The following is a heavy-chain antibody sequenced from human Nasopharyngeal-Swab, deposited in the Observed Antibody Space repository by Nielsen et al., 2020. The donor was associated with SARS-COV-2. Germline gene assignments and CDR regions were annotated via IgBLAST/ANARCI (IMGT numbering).Heavy chain of an antibody. CDR2: INSDGSST. J-gene: IGHJ4*02. CDR3: AKLYGDYEDFDY. V-gene: IGHV3-74*01. D-gene: IGHD4-17*01. CDR1: GFTFSSYW. Sequence: GGSLRLSCAVSGFTFSSYWMHWVRQAPGKGLVWVSRINSDGSSTSYADSVKGRFTISRDNAKNTLYLQMKSLGAEDTALYYCAKLYGDYEDFDYWGQGTLVTVSS.